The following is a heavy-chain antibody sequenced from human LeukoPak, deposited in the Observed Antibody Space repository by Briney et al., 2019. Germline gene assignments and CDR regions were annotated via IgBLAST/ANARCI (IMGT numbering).Heavy chain of an antibody. CDR1: GGSISSGSYY. V-gene: IGHV4-61*02. CDR2: IYTSGST. J-gene: IGHJ6*02. D-gene: IGHD6-19*01. Sequence: SETLSLTCTVSGGSISSGSYYWSWIRQPAGKGLEGIGRIYTSGSTNYNPSLKSRVTISVDTSKNQFSLKLSSVTAADTAVYYCARAGIAVAGITYYYYYGMDVWGQGTTVTVSS. CDR3: ARAGIAVAGITYYYYYGMDV.